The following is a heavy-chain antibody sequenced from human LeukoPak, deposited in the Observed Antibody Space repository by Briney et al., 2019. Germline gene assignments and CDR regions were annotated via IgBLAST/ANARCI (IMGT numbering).Heavy chain of an antibody. CDR2: IKNKANSYST. CDR3: VDLGSTVDY. Sequence: GGSLRLSCAASGFTFSDHYMDWVRQAPGKGLELVARIKNKANSYSTYYAESVRGRFTISRDDSKNSVYLQMNSLTSADTAVYFCVDLGSTVDYWGQGTLVTVSS. J-gene: IGHJ4*02. D-gene: IGHD4-17*01. CDR1: GFTFSDHY. V-gene: IGHV3-72*01.